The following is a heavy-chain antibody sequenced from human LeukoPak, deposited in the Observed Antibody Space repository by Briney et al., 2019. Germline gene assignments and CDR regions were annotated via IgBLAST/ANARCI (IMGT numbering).Heavy chain of an antibody. CDR2: ISGSGDST. D-gene: IGHD4-17*01. CDR3: AKGQWAVTTLYY. Sequence: PGGSLRLSCAASGFTFGSYAMSWVRQAPGEGLGWVSGISGSGDSTNYADSVKGRFTISRDNSKNTLYLQMNSLRVEDTAIYYCAKGQWAVTTLYYWGQGTLVTVSS. V-gene: IGHV3-23*01. CDR1: GFTFGSYA. J-gene: IGHJ4*02.